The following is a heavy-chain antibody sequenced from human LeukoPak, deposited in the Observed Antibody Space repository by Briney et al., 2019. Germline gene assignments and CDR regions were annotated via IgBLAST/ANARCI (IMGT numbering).Heavy chain of an antibody. J-gene: IGHJ5*02. CDR2: IYYSGST. V-gene: IGHV4-30-4*01. CDR3: ARQDSVVVPAAQQENWFDA. Sequence: PSQTLSLTCTLSGGTISIGSYYWSWIRSPRGKGLEWFGYIYYSGSTYYNPSLKSRVTISVDPYKNQFSLKLSSVTAANTAVYSCARQDSVVVPAAQQENWFDAWGQGTLVTVSS. CDR1: GGTISIGSYY. D-gene: IGHD2-2*01.